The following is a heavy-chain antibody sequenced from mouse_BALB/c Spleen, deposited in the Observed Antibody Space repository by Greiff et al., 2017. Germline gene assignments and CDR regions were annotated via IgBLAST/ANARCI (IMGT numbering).Heavy chain of an antibody. V-gene: IGHV5-6-3*01. CDR2: INSNGGST. D-gene: IGHD1-1*01. Sequence: EVKLVESGGGLVQPGGSLKLSCAASGFTFSSYGMSWVRQTPDKRLELVATINSNGGSTYYPDSVKGRFTISRDNAKNTLYLQMSSLKSEDTAMYYCARDPYGSSYGYFDVWGAGTTVTVSS. J-gene: IGHJ1*01. CDR1: GFTFSSYG. CDR3: ARDPYGSSYGYFDV.